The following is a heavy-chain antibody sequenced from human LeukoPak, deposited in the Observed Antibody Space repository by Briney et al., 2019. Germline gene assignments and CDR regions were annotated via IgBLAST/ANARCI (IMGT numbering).Heavy chain of an antibody. CDR3: ASGTTVVTALDY. Sequence: SVKVSCKASGGTFISYAISWVRQAPGQGLEWMGRIIPIFGIANYAQKFQGRVTITADKSTSTAYMELSSLGSEDTAVYYCASGTTVVTALDYWGQGTLVTVSS. CDR2: IIPIFGIA. J-gene: IGHJ4*02. V-gene: IGHV1-69*04. D-gene: IGHD4-23*01. CDR1: GGTFISYA.